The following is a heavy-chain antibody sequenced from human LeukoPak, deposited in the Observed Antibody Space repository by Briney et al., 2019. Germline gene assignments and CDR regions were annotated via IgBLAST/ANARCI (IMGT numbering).Heavy chain of an antibody. V-gene: IGHV3-30-3*01. J-gene: IGHJ4*02. D-gene: IGHD3-22*01. CDR3: ARAVGYYDSSIY. Sequence: PGGSLRLSCAASGFTFSSYAMHWVRQAPGKGLEWVAVISYDGSNKYYADSVKGRFTISRDNSKNTLYLQMNSLRAEDTAVYYCARAVGYYDSSIYWGQGTLVTVSS. CDR1: GFTFSSYA. CDR2: ISYDGSNK.